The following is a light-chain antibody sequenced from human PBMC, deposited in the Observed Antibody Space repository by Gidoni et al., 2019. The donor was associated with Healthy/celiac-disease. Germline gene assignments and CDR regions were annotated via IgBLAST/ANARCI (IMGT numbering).Light chain of an antibody. V-gene: IGKV3-20*01. CDR3: QQYGSSPWT. Sequence: VLTQSPGTLSLSPGERATLSCMASQSVSSSYLAWYQQKPGQAPRLLIYGASSRATGIPDRFSGSGSGTDFTLTISRLEPEDFAVYYCQQYGSSPWTFGQGTKVEIK. J-gene: IGKJ1*01. CDR1: QSVSSSY. CDR2: GAS.